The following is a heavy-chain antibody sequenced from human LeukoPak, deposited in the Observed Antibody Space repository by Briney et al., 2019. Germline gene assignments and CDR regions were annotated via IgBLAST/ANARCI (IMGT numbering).Heavy chain of an antibody. CDR1: GGSISSYY. D-gene: IGHD1-26*01. Sequence: SETLSLTCTVSGGSISSYYWSWIRQPPGKGLEWIGYIYYSGSTNYNPSLRSRVTISVDRSKNQFSLKLSSVTAADTAVYYCAREREGGTQGSYYYYMDVWGKGTTVTVSS. J-gene: IGHJ6*03. V-gene: IGHV4-59*12. CDR3: AREREGGTQGSYYYYMDV. CDR2: IYYSGST.